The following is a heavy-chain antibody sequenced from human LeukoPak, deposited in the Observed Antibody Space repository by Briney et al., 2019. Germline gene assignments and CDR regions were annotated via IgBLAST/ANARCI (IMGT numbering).Heavy chain of an antibody. CDR1: GYTFTSYA. CDR2: INTNTGNP. Sequence: ASVKVSCKASGYTFTSYAMNWVRQAPGQGLEWMGWINTNTGNPTYAQGFTGRFVFSLDTSVSTAYLQISSLKAEDTAVYYCARGALSGWPYYYYGMDVWGQGTTVTVSS. V-gene: IGHV7-4-1*02. CDR3: ARGALSGWPYYYYGMDV. D-gene: IGHD6-19*01. J-gene: IGHJ6*02.